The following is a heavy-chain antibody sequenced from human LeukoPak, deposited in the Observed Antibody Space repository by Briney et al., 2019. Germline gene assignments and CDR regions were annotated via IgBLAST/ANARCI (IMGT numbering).Heavy chain of an antibody. CDR1: GGSINRSSYY. J-gene: IGHJ6*03. CDR2: IYYSGST. CDR3: ARLMDV. Sequence: SETLSLTCTVSGGSINRSSYYWAWIRQPPGKGLEWIGSIYYSGSTYYNPSLKSRVTISVDTSKNQFSLKLSSVTAADTAVYYCARLMDVWGKGTTVTVSS. V-gene: IGHV4-39*01.